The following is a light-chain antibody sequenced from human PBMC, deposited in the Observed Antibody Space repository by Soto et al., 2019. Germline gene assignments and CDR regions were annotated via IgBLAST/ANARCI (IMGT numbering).Light chain of an antibody. J-gene: IGKJ5*01. V-gene: IGKV3-20*01. CDR2: GAS. CDR1: QSLNSDY. Sequence: EIVLTQSPGSLYLCPGERATLXCRASQSLNSDYLAWFQREPGQAPRLLPSGASTRTHGSPDRFSGSGSATDFTRTIGRLEPGDFAVYYGLHYGGSPLTFGQGTRLEIK. CDR3: LHYGGSPLT.